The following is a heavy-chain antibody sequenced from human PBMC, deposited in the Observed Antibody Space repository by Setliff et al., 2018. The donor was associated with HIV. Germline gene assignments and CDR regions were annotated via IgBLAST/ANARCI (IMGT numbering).Heavy chain of an antibody. Sequence: PSETLSLTCALYGGSFSDYYWSWIRQPPGMGLEWIGEVNRGRRTNYNSSLKSRVTISIDTSRNQFSLTVSSVTAADTAVYYCAREIPYSYGSRGHPLWGQGTLVTVSS. D-gene: IGHD3-22*01. V-gene: IGHV4-34*01. CDR2: VNRGRRT. CDR3: AREIPYSYGSRGHPL. CDR1: GGSFSDYY. J-gene: IGHJ4*02.